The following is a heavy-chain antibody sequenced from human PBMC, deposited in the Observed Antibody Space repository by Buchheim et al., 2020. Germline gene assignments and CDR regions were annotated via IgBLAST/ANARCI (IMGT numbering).Heavy chain of an antibody. V-gene: IGHV1-69*01. CDR1: GSTFSSYA. J-gene: IGHJ4*02. CDR3: ARGPMITFGGVTRSGCTYFDY. Sequence: QVQLVQSGAEVKKPGSSVKVSCKASGSTFSSYAISWVRQAPGQGLEWMGGIIPIFGTANYAQKFQGRVTITADESTSTAYMELSSLRSEDTAVYYCARGPMITFGGVTRSGCTYFDYWGQGTL. CDR2: IIPIFGTA. D-gene: IGHD3-16*01.